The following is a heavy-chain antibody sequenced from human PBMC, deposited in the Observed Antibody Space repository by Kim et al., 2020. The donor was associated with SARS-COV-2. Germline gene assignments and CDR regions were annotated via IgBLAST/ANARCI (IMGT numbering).Heavy chain of an antibody. CDR3: ARDRIAAAGMNYYYYGMDV. CDR1: GYTFTGYY. Sequence: ASVKVSCKASGYTFTGYYMHWVRQAPGQGLEWMGWINPNSGGTNYAQKFQGWVTMTRDTSISTAYMELSRLRSDDTAVYYCARDRIAAAGMNYYYYGMDVWGQGTTVTVSS. CDR2: INPNSGGT. J-gene: IGHJ6*02. D-gene: IGHD6-13*01. V-gene: IGHV1-2*04.